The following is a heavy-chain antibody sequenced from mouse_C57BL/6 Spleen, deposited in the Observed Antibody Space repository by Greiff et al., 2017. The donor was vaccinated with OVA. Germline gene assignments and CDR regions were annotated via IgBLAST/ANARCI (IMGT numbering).Heavy chain of an antibody. CDR3: ARGGVRISTVVAGVDY. CDR2: INYDGSST. Sequence: EVQLVESEGGLVQPGSSMKLSCTASGFTFSDYYMAWVRQVPEKGLEWVANINYDGSSTYYLDSLKSRFIISRDNAKNILYLQMSSLKSEDTATYYCARGGVRISTVVAGVDYWGQGTTLTVSS. CDR1: GFTFSDYY. V-gene: IGHV5-16*01. D-gene: IGHD1-1*01. J-gene: IGHJ2*01.